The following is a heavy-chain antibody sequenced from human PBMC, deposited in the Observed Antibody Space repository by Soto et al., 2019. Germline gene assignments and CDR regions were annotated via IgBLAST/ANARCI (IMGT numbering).Heavy chain of an antibody. V-gene: IGHV1-46*01. Sequence: ASVKVSCKASGYTFTSYYMHWVRQAPGQGLEWMGIINPSGGSTSYAQKFQGRVTMTRETSTSTVYMELSSLRSEDTAVYYCARDKMGYGSGSPYYYYGMDVWGQGTTVTVSS. CDR1: GYTFTSYY. J-gene: IGHJ6*02. CDR2: INPSGGST. D-gene: IGHD3-10*01. CDR3: ARDKMGYGSGSPYYYYGMDV.